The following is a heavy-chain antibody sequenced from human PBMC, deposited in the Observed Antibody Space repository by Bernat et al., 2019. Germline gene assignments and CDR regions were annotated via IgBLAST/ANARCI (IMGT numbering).Heavy chain of an antibody. V-gene: IGHV3-53*02. CDR2: IYSGGST. CDR1: GFTVSSNY. D-gene: IGHD6-13*01. CDR3: ARGGSSSWYIDY. Sequence: EVQLVETGGGLIQPGGSLRLSCAASGFTVSSNYMSWVRQAPGKGLEWVSVIYSGGSTYYADSVKGRFTISRDKYKNTLYLQMNRLRAEDTAVYYCARGGSSSWYIDYWGQGTLVTVSS. J-gene: IGHJ4*02.